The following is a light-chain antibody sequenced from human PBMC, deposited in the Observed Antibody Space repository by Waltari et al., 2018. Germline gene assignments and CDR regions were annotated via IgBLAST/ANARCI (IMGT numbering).Light chain of an antibody. Sequence: QSVLTQPPSASGTPGQRVTISCSGGRSTIGSNSVHWFQQLPGTAPRLFIYFTDQRPSGVPGRFSGSKSGTSASLAISGLQSGDEADYYCASWDASLNGWVFGGGTKLTVL. CDR1: RSTIGSNS. J-gene: IGLJ3*02. CDR3: ASWDASLNGWV. V-gene: IGLV1-44*01. CDR2: FTD.